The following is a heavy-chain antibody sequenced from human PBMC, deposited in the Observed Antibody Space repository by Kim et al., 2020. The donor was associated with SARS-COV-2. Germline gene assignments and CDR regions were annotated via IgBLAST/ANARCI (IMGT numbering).Heavy chain of an antibody. J-gene: IGHJ5*02. CDR3: AGRGYSGYDISVWFDP. V-gene: IGHV4-34*01. Sequence: SETLSLTCAVYGGSFSGYYWSWIRQPPGKGLEWIGEINHSGSTNYNPSLKSRVTISVDTSKNQFSLKLSSVTAADTAVYYCAGRGYSGYDISVWFDPWGQGTLVTVSS. D-gene: IGHD5-12*01. CDR1: GGSFSGYY. CDR2: INHSGST.